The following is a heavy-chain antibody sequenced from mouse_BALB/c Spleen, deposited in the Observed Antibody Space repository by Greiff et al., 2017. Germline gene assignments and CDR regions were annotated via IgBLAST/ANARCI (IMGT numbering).Heavy chain of an antibody. D-gene: IGHD1-2*01. Sequence: VKLMESGAELARPGASVKMSCKASGYTFTSYTMHWVKQRPGQGLEWIGYINPSSGYTNYNQKFKDKATLTADKSSSTAYMQLSSLTSEDSAVYYCARYRLDYAMDYWGQGTSVTVSS. J-gene: IGHJ4*01. CDR3: ARYRLDYAMDY. CDR2: INPSSGYT. V-gene: IGHV1-4*01. CDR1: GYTFTSYT.